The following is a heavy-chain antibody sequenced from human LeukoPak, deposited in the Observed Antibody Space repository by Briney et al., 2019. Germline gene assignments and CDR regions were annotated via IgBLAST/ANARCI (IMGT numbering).Heavy chain of an antibody. CDR2: IYYSGST. D-gene: IGHD6-13*01. CDR3: ARALYSSSCLDY. CDR1: GGSISSYY. V-gene: IGHV4-59*01. Sequence: SETLSLTCTVSGGSISSYYWSWIRQPPGKGLEWIGYIYYSGSTNYNPSLKSRVTISVDTSKNQFSLKLSSVTAADTAVYYCARALYSSSCLDYWGQGTLVTVSS. J-gene: IGHJ4*02.